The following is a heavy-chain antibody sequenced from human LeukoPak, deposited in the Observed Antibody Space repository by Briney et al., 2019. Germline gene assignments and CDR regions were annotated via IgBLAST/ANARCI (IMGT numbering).Heavy chain of an antibody. CDR2: ISAYNGNT. Sequence: ASVKVSCKASGYTFTRYGISWVRQAPGQGLEWMVWISAYNGNTNYAQKLQGRVTMTTDSSTITAYLELRSLRSDDTAVYYCARGGYYYDSSGRYLDYWGQGTLVTVSS. D-gene: IGHD3-22*01. CDR3: ARGGYYYDSSGRYLDY. CDR1: GYTFTRYG. J-gene: IGHJ4*02. V-gene: IGHV1-18*01.